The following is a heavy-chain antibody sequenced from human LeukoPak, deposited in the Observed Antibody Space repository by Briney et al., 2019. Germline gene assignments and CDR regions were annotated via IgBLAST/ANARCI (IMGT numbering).Heavy chain of an antibody. J-gene: IGHJ6*03. CDR3: AKDNGPYYYYMDV. CDR2: INEDGSEK. V-gene: IGHV3-7*03. CDR1: GFTFSRYW. Sequence: GGSLRLSCAASGFTFSRYWMTWVRQAPGKGLEWVANINEDGSEKYYVDSVKGRFTISRDNTKNSLYLQMNSLRAEDMALYYCAKDNGPYYYYMDVWGKGTTVTVSS.